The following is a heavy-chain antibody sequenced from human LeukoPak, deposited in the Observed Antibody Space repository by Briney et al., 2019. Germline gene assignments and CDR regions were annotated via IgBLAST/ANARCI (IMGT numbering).Heavy chain of an antibody. CDR3: ARDWVNRITMTPAWFDP. V-gene: IGHV4-30-4*01. CDR1: GGSISNGDYY. Sequence: PSETLSLTCTVSGGSISNGDYYWSWIRQPPGKGLEWIGYIYYSGSTYYNPSLKSRVTISVDTSKNQFSLKLSSETAADTAVYYCARDWVNRITMTPAWFDPWGQGTLLTVSS. D-gene: IGHD3-22*01. J-gene: IGHJ5*02. CDR2: IYYSGST.